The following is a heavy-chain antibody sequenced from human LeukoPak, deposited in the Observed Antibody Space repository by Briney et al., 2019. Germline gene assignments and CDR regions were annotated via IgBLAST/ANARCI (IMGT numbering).Heavy chain of an antibody. J-gene: IGHJ4*02. V-gene: IGHV3-74*01. D-gene: IGHD3-22*01. CDR3: AREGSMNVVIDY. Sequence: PGGSLRLSCSASGSTFSGYWMHWVRQAPGKGLEWVSRINTIETSTTYADSVKGRFTTSRDNAKSTLYLQMNSLRVEDTAVYYCAREGSMNVVIDYWGQGNLVTVSS. CDR1: GSTFSGYW. CDR2: INTIETST.